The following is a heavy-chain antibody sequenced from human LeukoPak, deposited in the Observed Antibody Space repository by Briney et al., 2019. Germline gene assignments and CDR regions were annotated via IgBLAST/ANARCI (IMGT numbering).Heavy chain of an antibody. CDR1: GFTFSRYA. Sequence: GGSLRLSCEASGFTFSRYAMSWVRQAPGKGLEWVGFIRSKAYGGTTEYAASVKGRFTISRDDSKSIAYLQMNSLKTEDTAVYYCTRVGVWPVLGGNPDAFDIWGQGTMVTVSS. V-gene: IGHV3-49*04. CDR3: TRVGVWPVLGGNPDAFDI. CDR2: IRSKAYGGTT. D-gene: IGHD3-10*01. J-gene: IGHJ3*02.